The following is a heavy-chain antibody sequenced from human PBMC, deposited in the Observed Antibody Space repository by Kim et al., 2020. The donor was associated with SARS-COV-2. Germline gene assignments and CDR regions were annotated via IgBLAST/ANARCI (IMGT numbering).Heavy chain of an antibody. CDR2: IYYSGST. D-gene: IGHD3-22*01. Sequence: SETLSLTCTVSGGSISSSSYYWGWIRQPPGKGLEWIGSIYYSGSTYYNPSLKSRVTISVDTSKNQFSLKLSSVTAADTAVYYCARQGDWDSSGTLFDYWGQGTLVTVSS. V-gene: IGHV4-39*01. CDR3: ARQGDWDSSGTLFDY. CDR1: GGSISSSSYY. J-gene: IGHJ4*02.